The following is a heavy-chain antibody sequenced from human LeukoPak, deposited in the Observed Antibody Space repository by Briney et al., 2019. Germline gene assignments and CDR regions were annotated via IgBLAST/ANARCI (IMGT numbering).Heavy chain of an antibody. Sequence: SETLSLTCTVSGGSISSYYWSWIRQPAGKGLEWIGRIYTSGSTNYNPSLKSRVTMSVDTSKNQFSLKLSPVTAADTAVYYCARESIAAAGTPEIDYWGQGTLVTVSS. CDR2: IYTSGST. D-gene: IGHD6-13*01. CDR1: GGSISSYY. CDR3: ARESIAAAGTPEIDY. J-gene: IGHJ4*02. V-gene: IGHV4-4*07.